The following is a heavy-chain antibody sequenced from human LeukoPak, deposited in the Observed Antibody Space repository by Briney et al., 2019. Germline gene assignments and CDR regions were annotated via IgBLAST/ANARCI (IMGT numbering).Heavy chain of an antibody. Sequence: SVKVSCKASGGTFSSYAISWVRQAPGQGLEWMGGIIPIFGTANYAQKFQGRVTITADESTSTAYMELSSLRSEDTAVYYCARGRHPLVGGNRWDCYMDVWGKGTTVTVSS. D-gene: IGHD1-26*01. CDR2: IIPIFGTA. V-gene: IGHV1-69*13. CDR1: GGTFSSYA. J-gene: IGHJ6*03. CDR3: ARGRHPLVGGNRWDCYMDV.